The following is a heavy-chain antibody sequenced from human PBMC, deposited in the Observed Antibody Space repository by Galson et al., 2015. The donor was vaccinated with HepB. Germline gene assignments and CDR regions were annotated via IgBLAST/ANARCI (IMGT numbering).Heavy chain of an antibody. CDR2: ISYDGSNK. Sequence: SLRLSCAASGFTFSSYGMHWVRQAPGKGLEWVAVISYDGSNKYYADSVKGRFTISRDNSKNTLYLQMNSLRAEDTAVYYCAKEGAASSGYPDWGQGTLVTVSS. D-gene: IGHD3-22*01. V-gene: IGHV3-30*18. CDR1: GFTFSSYG. J-gene: IGHJ4*02. CDR3: AKEGAASSGYPD.